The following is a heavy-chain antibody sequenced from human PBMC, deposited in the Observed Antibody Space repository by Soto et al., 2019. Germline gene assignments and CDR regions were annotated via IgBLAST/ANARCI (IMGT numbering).Heavy chain of an antibody. CDR3: ARDGVDIVATIQLDY. D-gene: IGHD5-12*01. V-gene: IGHV3-66*03. CDR2: IYSGGST. J-gene: IGHJ4*02. CDR1: GFTVSSNY. Sequence: EVQLVESGGGLIQPGGSLRLSCAASGFTVSSNYMSWVRQAPGKGLEWVSVIYSGGSTYYADSVKGRFTISRDNSKNTLYLQMNSLRAEDTAVYYCARDGVDIVATIQLDYWGQGTLVTVSS.